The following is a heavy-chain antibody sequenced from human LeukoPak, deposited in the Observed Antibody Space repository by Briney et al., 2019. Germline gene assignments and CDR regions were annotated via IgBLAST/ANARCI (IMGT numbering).Heavy chain of an antibody. V-gene: IGHV4-34*01. Sequence: SETLSLTCAVYGGSFSGYYWSWIRQPPGKGLEWIGEINHSGSTNYNPSLKSRVTMSVDTSKNQFSLKLSSVTAADTAVYYCARRSFTSGAFDYWGQGTLVTVSS. CDR1: GGSFSGYY. J-gene: IGHJ4*02. CDR2: INHSGST. CDR3: ARRSFTSGAFDY. D-gene: IGHD2-8*01.